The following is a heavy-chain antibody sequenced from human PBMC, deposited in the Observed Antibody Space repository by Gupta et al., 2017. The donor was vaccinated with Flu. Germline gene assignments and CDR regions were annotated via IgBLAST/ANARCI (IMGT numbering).Heavy chain of an antibody. CDR1: GFTFSNAW. V-gene: IGHV3-15*01. CDR3: SCSSWSNWYFDL. J-gene: IGHJ2*01. D-gene: IGHD6-13*01. Sequence: EVQLVESGGGLVKPGGSLRLSCAASGFTFSNAWMSWVRQAPGKGLEWVGRIKSKTNGGTTDYAAPVKGRFTISRDDSKSTLFLQMNSLKTEDTAMYYCSCSSWSNWYFDLWGRGTLVTVSS. CDR2: IKSKTNGGTT.